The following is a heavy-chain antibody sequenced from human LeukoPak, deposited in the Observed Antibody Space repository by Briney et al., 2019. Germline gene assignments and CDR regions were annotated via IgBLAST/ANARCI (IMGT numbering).Heavy chain of an antibody. Sequence: ASVKVSCKASGGTFSSYAISWVRQAPGQGLEWMGGIIPIFGTANYAQKFQGRVTITADESTSTAYMELSSLRSEDTAVYYCAREGYIRKWDCGGDCPYFDYWGQGTLVTVSS. V-gene: IGHV1-69*01. D-gene: IGHD2-21*01. CDR1: GGTFSSYA. CDR2: IIPIFGTA. J-gene: IGHJ4*02. CDR3: AREGYIRKWDCGGDCPYFDY.